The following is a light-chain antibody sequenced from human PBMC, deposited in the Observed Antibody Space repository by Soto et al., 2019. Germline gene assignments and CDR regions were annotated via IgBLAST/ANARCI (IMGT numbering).Light chain of an antibody. CDR3: ASWDGGLTGYV. CDR1: NSNIGRNT. CDR2: RNN. V-gene: IGLV1-44*01. Sequence: SVLTQPPSASGIPGQRVTISCSRSNSNIGRNTVNWYQQLPGTAPKLLIYRNNQRPSGVPDRFSGSKSGTSASLAISGLQSDDESDYYCASWDGGLTGYVFGTGTKVTVL. J-gene: IGLJ1*01.